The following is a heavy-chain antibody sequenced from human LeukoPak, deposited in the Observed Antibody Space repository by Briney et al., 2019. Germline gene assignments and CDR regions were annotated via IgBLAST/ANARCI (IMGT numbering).Heavy chain of an antibody. V-gene: IGHV5-51*01. Sequence: GESLKISCKGSGYSFTTYWTGWVRQMPGKGLEWMGIIYPGDSDTRYSPSFQGQVTISADRSISTAYLQWSSLKASDTAMYYCARGFYGGYYYYYYMDVWGKGTTVTVSS. CDR3: ARGFYGGYYYYYYMDV. J-gene: IGHJ6*03. D-gene: IGHD4/OR15-4a*01. CDR1: GYSFTTYW. CDR2: IYPGDSDT.